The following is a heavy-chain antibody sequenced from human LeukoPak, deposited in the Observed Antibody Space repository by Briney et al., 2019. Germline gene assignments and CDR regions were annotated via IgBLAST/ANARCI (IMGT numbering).Heavy chain of an antibody. J-gene: IGHJ4*02. Sequence: PGGSLRLSCAASGFTVSSYGMHWVRQAPGKGLEWVAVISYDGSNKYYADSVKGRFTISRDNSKNTLYLQMDSLRAEDTAVYYCAKDRLLTVTNVGFDYWGQGTLVTVSS. D-gene: IGHD4-17*01. CDR3: AKDRLLTVTNVGFDY. CDR2: ISYDGSNK. V-gene: IGHV3-30*18. CDR1: GFTVSSYG.